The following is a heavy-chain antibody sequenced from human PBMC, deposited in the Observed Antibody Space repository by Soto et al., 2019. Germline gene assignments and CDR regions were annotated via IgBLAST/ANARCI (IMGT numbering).Heavy chain of an antibody. CDR3: AKNVLRYSYGMDV. D-gene: IGHD3-9*01. CDR2: ISGSGGST. Sequence: PVGSLRLSCAASGFTFSSYAMSWVRQAPGKGLEWVSAISGSGGSTYYADSVKGRFTISRDNSKNTLYLQMNSLRAEDTAVYYCAKNVLRYSYGMDVCGQGTTLTVSS. J-gene: IGHJ6*02. CDR1: GFTFSSYA. V-gene: IGHV3-23*01.